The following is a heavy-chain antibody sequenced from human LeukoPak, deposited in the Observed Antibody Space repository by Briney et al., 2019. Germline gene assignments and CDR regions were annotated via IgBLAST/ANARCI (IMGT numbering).Heavy chain of an antibody. CDR1: GFTFSDYY. D-gene: IGHD2-15*01. J-gene: IGHJ4*02. CDR2: ISGRSTDT. CDR3: ARDSAGTCSGAGCDPDDFDY. V-gene: IGHV3-11*06. Sequence: PGGSLKLSCAASGFTFSDYYMTWVRRAPGKGLEWISHISGRSTDTNCADSVKGRFTISRDNAKNSLYLQMNSLRVEDAAVYYCARDSAGTCSGAGCDPDDFDYWGQGTLVTVSS.